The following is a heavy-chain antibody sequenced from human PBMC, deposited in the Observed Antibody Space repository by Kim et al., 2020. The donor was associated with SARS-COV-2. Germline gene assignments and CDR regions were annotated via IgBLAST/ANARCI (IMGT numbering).Heavy chain of an antibody. J-gene: IGHJ6*02. D-gene: IGHD5-18*01. Sequence: SETLSLTCTVSGGSISSYYWSWIRQPPGKGLEWIGYIYYSGSTNYNPSLKSRVTISVDTSKNQFSLKLSSVTAADTVVYYCARAGADTAMAVYYYYYGMDVWGQGTTVTVSS. CDR3: ARAGADTAMAVYYYYYGMDV. CDR2: IYYSGST. V-gene: IGHV4-59*01. CDR1: GGSISSYY.